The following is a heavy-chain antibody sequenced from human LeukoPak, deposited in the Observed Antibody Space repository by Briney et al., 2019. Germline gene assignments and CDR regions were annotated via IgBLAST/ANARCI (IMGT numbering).Heavy chain of an antibody. CDR1: GYSISSGYY. CDR3: ARHTGYGGYSYGNGYYFDH. V-gene: IGHV4-38-2*01. J-gene: IGHJ4*02. Sequence: KTSETLSLTCAVSGYSISSGYYWGWIRQPPGKGLEWIGSIYHSGSTYYNPSLKSRVTISVDTSKNQFSLKLSSVTAADTAVYYCARHTGYGGYSYGNGYYFDHWGQGTLVTVSS. D-gene: IGHD5-18*01. CDR2: IYHSGST.